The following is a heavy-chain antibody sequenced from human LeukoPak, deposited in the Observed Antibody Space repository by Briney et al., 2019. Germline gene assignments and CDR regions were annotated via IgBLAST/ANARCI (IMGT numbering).Heavy chain of an antibody. CDR1: GVYMSSSNHY. D-gene: IGHD6-13*01. Sequence: SETLSLTCTVSGVYMSSSNHYWGWIRQPPGKGLEWIGSVYYSGSTYYNPSLKSRVTMSVDTSKNNLSLMLSSVTAADTAVYYCARGYSSWNPWGQGTLVTVSS. V-gene: IGHV4-39*07. CDR3: ARGYSSWNP. J-gene: IGHJ1*01. CDR2: VYYSGST.